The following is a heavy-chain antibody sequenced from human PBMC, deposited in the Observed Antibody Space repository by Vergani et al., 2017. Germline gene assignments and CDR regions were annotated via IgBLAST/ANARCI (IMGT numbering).Heavy chain of an antibody. J-gene: IGHJ4*02. CDR2: IYYSGST. CDR1: GGSISSGGYY. CDR3: ARDRGNYDYIWGSYRTEVFWDY. V-gene: IGHV4-31*03. Sequence: QVQLQESGPGLVKPSQTLSLTCTVSGGSISSGGYYWSWIRQHPGKGLEWIGYIYYSGSTYYNPSLKSRVTISVDTSKNQFSLKLSSVTAADTAVYYCARDRGNYDYIWGSYRTEVFWDYWGQGTLVTVSS. D-gene: IGHD3-16*02.